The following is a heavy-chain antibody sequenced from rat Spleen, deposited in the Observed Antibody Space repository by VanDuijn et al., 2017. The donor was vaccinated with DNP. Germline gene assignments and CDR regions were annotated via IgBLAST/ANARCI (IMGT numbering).Heavy chain of an antibody. CDR3: AKFYYSSYFDY. CDR2: ISYSGGT. Sequence: EVQLQESGPGLVKPSQSLSLTCSVTGYSITSNYWGWIRKFPGNKMEWVGHISYSGGTSYNPSLKSRISITRDTSKNQFFLHLNSVTPEDTATYFCAKFYYSSYFDYWGPGTMVTVSS. V-gene: IGHV3-1*01. J-gene: IGHJ1*01. CDR1: GYSITSNY. D-gene: IGHD1-2*01.